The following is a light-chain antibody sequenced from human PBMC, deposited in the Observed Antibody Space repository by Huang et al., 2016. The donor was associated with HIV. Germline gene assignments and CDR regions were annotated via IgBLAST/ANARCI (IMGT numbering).Light chain of an antibody. J-gene: IGKJ4*01. Sequence: DIQMTQSPSSLSASVGDRVTITCRASQSISIYLNWYQQKPGKAPNLLIYAASSLQSGVPSMFSGSGSGTDFTLTISSLQPEDFATYYCQQSYSTPLTFGGGTKVEIK. CDR3: QQSYSTPLT. CDR1: QSISIY. CDR2: AAS. V-gene: IGKV1-39*01.